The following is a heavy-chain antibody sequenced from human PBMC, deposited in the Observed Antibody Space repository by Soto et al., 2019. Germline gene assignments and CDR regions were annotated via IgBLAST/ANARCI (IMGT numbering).Heavy chain of an antibody. CDR2: MSSSSTTK. D-gene: IGHD6-13*01. CDR3: ARAISAAGLPYYYAMDV. CDR1: GFTFSSYS. V-gene: IGHV3-48*02. J-gene: IGHJ6*02. Sequence: LRLSCAASGFTFSSYSMNWVRQAPGKGLEWVSYMSSSSTTKWYADSVKGRFSISRDSAKNSLYLQMNSLRDEDTAVYYCARAISAAGLPYYYAMDVWGQGTTVTVSS.